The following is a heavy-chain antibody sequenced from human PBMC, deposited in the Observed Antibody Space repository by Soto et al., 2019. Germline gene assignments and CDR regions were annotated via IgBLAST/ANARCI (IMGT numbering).Heavy chain of an antibody. J-gene: IGHJ4*02. Sequence: EVQLLESGGGLVQPGGSLRLSCAASGFTISTRAMSWVRQVPGKGLEWVSSITRHDGRTYYADSVKGRFAISRDNSKNTVYLQMNSLRVEDTAVYYCAKDHDSSGWPTFDNWGQGTLVTVSS. CDR3: AKDHDSSGWPTFDN. CDR2: ITRHDGRT. CDR1: GFTISTRA. V-gene: IGHV3-23*01. D-gene: IGHD6-19*01.